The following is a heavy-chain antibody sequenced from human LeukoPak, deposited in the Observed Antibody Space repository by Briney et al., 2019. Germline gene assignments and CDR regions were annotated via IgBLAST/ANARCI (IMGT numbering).Heavy chain of an antibody. V-gene: IGHV4-39*01. CDR3: ARRLVRGVIDY. Sequence: SETLSLTCTVSGGSISSSSYYWGWIRQPPGKGLEWIGSIYYSGSTYYNPSLKSRVTIFVDTSKNQFSLKLSSVTAADTAVYYCARRLVRGVIDYWGQGTLVTVSS. CDR1: GGSISSSSYY. D-gene: IGHD3-10*01. J-gene: IGHJ4*02. CDR2: IYYSGST.